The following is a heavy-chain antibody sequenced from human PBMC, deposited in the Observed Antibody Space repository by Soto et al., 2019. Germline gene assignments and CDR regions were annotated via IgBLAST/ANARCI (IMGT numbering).Heavy chain of an antibody. D-gene: IGHD3-10*01. V-gene: IGHV4-30-2*01. CDR2: ICHSGNT. J-gene: IGHJ5*02. CDR1: RGSITIGGYC. CDR3: ARVWFGESSWFDP. Sequence: TPSPTRPVFRGSITIGGYCWSWIRQPPGQGLELIGYICHSGNTYYNPSLKSRVTTSLDRSKNQFSLNLSSVTAADTAVYYCARVWFGESSWFDPWGQGTLVTVSS.